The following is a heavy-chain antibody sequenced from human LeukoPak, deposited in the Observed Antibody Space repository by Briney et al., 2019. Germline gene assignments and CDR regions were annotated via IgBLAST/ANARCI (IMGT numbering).Heavy chain of an antibody. V-gene: IGHV3-21*01. CDR1: GVTFSRYW. CDR2: ISSSSSYI. J-gene: IGHJ5*02. Sequence: PGGSLRLSCAVSGVTFSRYWMSWVRQAPGKGLEWVSSISSSSSYIYYADSVKGRFTISRDNAKNSLYLQMNSLRAEDTAVYYCARTRGWFDPWGQGTLVTVSS. D-gene: IGHD3-10*01. CDR3: ARTRGWFDP.